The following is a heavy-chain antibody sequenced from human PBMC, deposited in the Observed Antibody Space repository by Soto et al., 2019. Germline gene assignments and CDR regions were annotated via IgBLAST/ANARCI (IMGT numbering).Heavy chain of an antibody. Sequence: GGSLRLSCAASGFTFSNAWMSWVRQAPGKGLEWVGRIKSKTDGGTTDYAAPVKGRFTISRDDSKNTLYPQMNSLKTEDTAVYYCTTDRDITMIRVDYWGQGTLVTVSS. CDR1: GFTFSNAW. J-gene: IGHJ4*02. V-gene: IGHV3-15*01. CDR3: TTDRDITMIRVDY. CDR2: IKSKTDGGTT. D-gene: IGHD3-22*01.